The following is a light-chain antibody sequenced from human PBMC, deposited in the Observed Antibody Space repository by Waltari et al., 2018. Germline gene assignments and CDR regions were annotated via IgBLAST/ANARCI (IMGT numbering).Light chain of an antibody. CDR3: ASWDESHYV. CDR2: RNN. J-gene: IGLJ1*01. V-gene: IGLV1-47*01. Sequence: QSVLTQPPSASATPGQRVTISCSGSHSNLGSNYLYWYQQLPGTAPKLLIYRNNQRPSRFPDRFSGSKNGTSASLVISGLRSEDEGIYYCASWDESHYVFGPGTTVTVL. CDR1: HSNLGSNY.